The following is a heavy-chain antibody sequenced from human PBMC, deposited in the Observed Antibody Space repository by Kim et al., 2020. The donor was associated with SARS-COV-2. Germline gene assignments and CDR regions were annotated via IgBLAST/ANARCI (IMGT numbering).Heavy chain of an antibody. Sequence: GGTLRLSCDASGFTFSLHHMHWVRQIAGRGLEWIAAIGSAGDSFSPGSVKGRFTISRENAGNSIHLQMNNLRAGDTAVYFCARGVRGYSSSWYIFDSWG. CDR3: ARGVRGYSSSWYIFDS. D-gene: IGHD6-13*01. V-gene: IGHV3-13*01. J-gene: IGHJ5*01. CDR1: GFTFSLHH. CDR2: IGSAGDS.